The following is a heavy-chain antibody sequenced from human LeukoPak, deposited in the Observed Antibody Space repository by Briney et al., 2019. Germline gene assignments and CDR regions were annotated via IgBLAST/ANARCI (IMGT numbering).Heavy chain of an antibody. Sequence: PGGSLRLSCAASGFPSSSYVMHWVRQAPGKGLEWVAVMSHDGSNKYYAESVTGRFTISRDNSRDTLYLQMNSLRAEDTAVYYCARDRVGSSNFDYWGQGTLVTVSS. CDR1: GFPSSSYV. CDR3: ARDRVGSSNFDY. J-gene: IGHJ4*02. V-gene: IGHV3-30*04. D-gene: IGHD1-26*01. CDR2: MSHDGSNK.